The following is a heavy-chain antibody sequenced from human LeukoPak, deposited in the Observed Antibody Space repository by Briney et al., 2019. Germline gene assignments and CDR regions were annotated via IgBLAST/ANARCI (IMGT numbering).Heavy chain of an antibody. D-gene: IGHD1-26*01. J-gene: IGHJ4*02. CDR3: ARHHLPRWGFDY. CDR2: INHSGST. Sequence: PSETLSLTCAVYGGSFSGYYWSWIRQPPGKGLEWIGEINHSGSTNYNPSLKSRVTISVDTSKNQFYLKLSSVTAADTAVYYCARHHLPRWGFDYWGQGTLVTVSS. CDR1: GGSFSGYY. V-gene: IGHV4-34*01.